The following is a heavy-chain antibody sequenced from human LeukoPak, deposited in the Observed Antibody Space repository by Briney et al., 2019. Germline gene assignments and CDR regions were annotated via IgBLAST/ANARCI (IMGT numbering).Heavy chain of an antibody. CDR3: ARVTTVTTYFRFDP. D-gene: IGHD4-11*01. V-gene: IGHV4-59*01. J-gene: IGHJ5*02. CDR2: IYYSGST. Sequence: PSETLSLTCTVSGGSLSSYYWSWIRQPPGKGLEWIGYIYYSGSTNYNPSLKSRVTISVDTSKNQFSLKLSSVTAADTAVYYCARVTTVTTYFRFDPWGQGTLVTVSS. CDR1: GGSLSSYY.